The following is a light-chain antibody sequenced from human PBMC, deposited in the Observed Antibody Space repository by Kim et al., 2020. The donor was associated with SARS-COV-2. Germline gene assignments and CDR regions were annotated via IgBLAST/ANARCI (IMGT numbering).Light chain of an antibody. CDR3: QAWDTGTVV. J-gene: IGLJ2*01. V-gene: IGLV3-1*01. CDR2: PDT. Sequence: VSPGQTARITCSGDKLGDKYVCWYQQKPGQSPLLVIYPDTKRPSGIPGRFSGSNSGNTATLTISGSQAMDEADYYCQAWDTGTVVFGGGTQLTVL. CDR1: KLGDKY.